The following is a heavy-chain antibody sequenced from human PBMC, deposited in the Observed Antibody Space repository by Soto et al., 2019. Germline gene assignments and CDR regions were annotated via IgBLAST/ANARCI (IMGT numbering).Heavy chain of an antibody. D-gene: IGHD2-8*02. CDR3: ARDKITGLFDY. CDR1: GGSISSGGYS. Sequence: SETLSLTCAVSGGSISSGGYSWSWIRQPPGKGLEWIGYINHSGSTYYNPSLKSRVTISVDTSKNQFSLKLTSVTAADTAVYYCARDKITGLFDYWGQGALVTVSS. V-gene: IGHV4-30-2*01. CDR2: INHSGST. J-gene: IGHJ4*02.